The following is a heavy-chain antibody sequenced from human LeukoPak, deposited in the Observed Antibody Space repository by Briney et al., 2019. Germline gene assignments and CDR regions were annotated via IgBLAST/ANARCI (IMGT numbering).Heavy chain of an antibody. Sequence: SETLSLTCAVYGGSFSGYYWSWIRQPPGKGLEWIGEIDHSGSTNYNPSLKSRVTISVDTSKNQFSLKLSSVTAADTAVYYCARNRLFDYWGQGTLVTVSS. J-gene: IGHJ4*02. CDR2: IDHSGST. D-gene: IGHD1-14*01. CDR1: GGSFSGYY. V-gene: IGHV4-34*01. CDR3: ARNRLFDY.